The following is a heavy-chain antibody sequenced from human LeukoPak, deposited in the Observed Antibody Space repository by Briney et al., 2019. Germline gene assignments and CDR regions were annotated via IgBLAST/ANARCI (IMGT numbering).Heavy chain of an antibody. D-gene: IGHD1-26*01. V-gene: IGHV3-23*01. CDR1: GFTFTSYS. Sequence: PGGSLRLSCAASGFTFTSYSMNWVRQAPGKGLEWVSTISGGGGSTYYADSVKGRFTISRDNSKNTLYLQMNSLRAEDTAVYYCAKGDVVGGLDYWGQGTLVTVSS. CDR2: ISGGGGST. J-gene: IGHJ4*02. CDR3: AKGDVVGGLDY.